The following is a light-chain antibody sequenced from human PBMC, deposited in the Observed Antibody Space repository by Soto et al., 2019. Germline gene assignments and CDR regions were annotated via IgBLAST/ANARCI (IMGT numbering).Light chain of an antibody. J-gene: IGKJ4*01. V-gene: IGKV1-9*01. CDR1: QDITMY. CDR2: AAS. CDR3: QQLNSYPLT. Sequence: DIQMTQSPSSLSASVGDRVTITWQASQDITMYLNWYQQKPGKAPKLLIYAASTLQSGVPSRFSGSGSGTDFTLTISSLQPEDFATYYCQQLNSYPLTFGGGTKVDI.